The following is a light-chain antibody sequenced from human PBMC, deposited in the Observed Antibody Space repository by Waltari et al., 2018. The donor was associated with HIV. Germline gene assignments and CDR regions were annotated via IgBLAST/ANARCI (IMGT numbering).Light chain of an antibody. V-gene: IGKV3-15*01. CDR3: QQYNNWPPWT. CDR1: QSVNNN. CDR2: GAS. J-gene: IGKJ1*01. Sequence: EIVMTQSPATLSVSPGEGATLSCRASQSVNNNLAWYQQKPGQPPRLVIYGASTRATGIPARFSGSGSGTEFTLTIYSLQSEDFAIYYCQQYNNWPPWTFGPGTKVEIK.